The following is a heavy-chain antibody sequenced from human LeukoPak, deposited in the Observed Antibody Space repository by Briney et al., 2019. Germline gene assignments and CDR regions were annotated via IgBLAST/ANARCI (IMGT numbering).Heavy chain of an antibody. CDR1: GGSISSYY. J-gene: IGHJ6*03. D-gene: IGHD4-17*01. CDR3: AREAANYGDYGLYYYYYYMDV. Sequence: PSETLSLTCTVSGGSISSYYWSWIRQPPGKGMEWIGSIYHSGRTYYNPSLKSRVTISVDTSKNQFSLKLSSVTAADTAVYYCAREAANYGDYGLYYYYYYMDVWGKGTTVTVSS. CDR2: IYHSGRT. V-gene: IGHV4-38-2*02.